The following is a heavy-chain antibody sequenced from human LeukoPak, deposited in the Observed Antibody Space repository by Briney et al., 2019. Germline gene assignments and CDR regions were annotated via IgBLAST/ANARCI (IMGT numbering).Heavy chain of an antibody. J-gene: IGHJ4*02. CDR2: IRQDGGEI. D-gene: IGHD3-3*01. CDR3: ARVLRGGMSGYAFDY. Sequence: GGSLRLSCAASGFTYSSYWMSWVRQAPGKGLEWVANIRQDGGEIYFVDSVKGRFTISRDNARNSLYLQMNSLRAEDTAVYSCARVLRGGMSGYAFDYWGQGTLVTVSS. CDR1: GFTYSSYW. V-gene: IGHV3-7*01.